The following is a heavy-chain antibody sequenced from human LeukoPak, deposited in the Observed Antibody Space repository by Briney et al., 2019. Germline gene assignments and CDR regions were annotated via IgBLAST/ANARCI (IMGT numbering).Heavy chain of an antibody. J-gene: IGHJ2*01. Sequence: GGSLRLSCAASGFTFSSYGMHWVRRAPGKGLEWVAVIWYDGSNKYYSDSVKGRFSISRDNSKNTLYLQMNSLRAEDTAVYYCARPGSPSSVWYWYFDLWGRGTLVAVSS. D-gene: IGHD3-22*01. CDR3: ARPGSPSSVWYWYFDL. CDR2: IWYDGSNK. CDR1: GFTFSSYG. V-gene: IGHV3-33*01.